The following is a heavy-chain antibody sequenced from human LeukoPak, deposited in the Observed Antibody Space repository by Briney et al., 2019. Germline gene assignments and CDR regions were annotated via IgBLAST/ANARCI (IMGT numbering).Heavy chain of an antibody. CDR1: GYSLNEIS. D-gene: IGHD2-2*02. V-gene: IGHV1-24*01. CDR3: ANTPWGYCSSTTCYTGYSDS. CDR2: FDPDDGQT. J-gene: IGHJ4*02. Sequence: ASVKVSCKVSGYSLNEISMHWVRQAPGNGLEWMGSFDPDDGQTIYAQKFQGRVTMTEDTSTDTASMELSSLRSEDTAVYYCANTPWGYCSSTTCYTGYSDSWGQGTLVTVSS.